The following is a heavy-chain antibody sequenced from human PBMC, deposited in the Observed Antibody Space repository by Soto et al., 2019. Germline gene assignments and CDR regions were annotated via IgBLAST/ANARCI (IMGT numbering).Heavy chain of an antibody. V-gene: IGHV5-51*01. D-gene: IGHD1-1*01. Sequence: GESLKISCKGSGYSFTSYWIGWVRQMPGKGLEWMGIIYPGDSDTKYSPSFQGQVTISADKSISTAYLQWSSLKASDTAMYYCARGPPYNWNDYYYYMDVWGKGTTVTVSS. CDR3: ARGPPYNWNDYYYYMDV. J-gene: IGHJ6*03. CDR2: IYPGDSDT. CDR1: GYSFTSYW.